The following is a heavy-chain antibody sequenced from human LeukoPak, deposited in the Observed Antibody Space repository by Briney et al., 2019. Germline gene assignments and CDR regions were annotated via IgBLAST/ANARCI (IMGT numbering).Heavy chain of an antibody. Sequence: PSETLSLTCTVSGGSISSSDYYWGWIRQPPGKGLEWIGEINHSGSTNYNPSLKSRVTISVDTSKNQFSLELSSVTAADTAVYYCARVTMIVVVNWFDPWGQGTLVTVSS. J-gene: IGHJ5*02. CDR2: INHSGST. CDR1: GGSISSSDYY. V-gene: IGHV4-39*07. CDR3: ARVTMIVVVNWFDP. D-gene: IGHD3-22*01.